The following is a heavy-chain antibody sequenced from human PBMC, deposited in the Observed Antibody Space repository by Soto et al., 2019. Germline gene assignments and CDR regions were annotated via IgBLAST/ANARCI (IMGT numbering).Heavy chain of an antibody. V-gene: IGHV3-49*03. CDR3: TSSPGLYYDILTGHHDKYYFDY. CDR2: IRSKAYGGTT. CDR1: GFTFGDYA. D-gene: IGHD3-9*01. Sequence: PGGSLRLSCTASGFTFGDYAMSWFRQAPGKGLEWVGFIRSKAYGGTTEYAASVKGRFTISRDDSKSIAYLQMNSLKTEDTAVYYCTSSPGLYYDILTGHHDKYYFDYWGQGTLVTVSS. J-gene: IGHJ4*02.